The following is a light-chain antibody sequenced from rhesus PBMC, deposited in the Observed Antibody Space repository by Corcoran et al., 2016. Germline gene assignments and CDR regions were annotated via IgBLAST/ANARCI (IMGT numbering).Light chain of an antibody. CDR1: QSVSTN. J-gene: IGKJ1*01. V-gene: IGKV3-42*03. CDR2: GAS. Sequence: EIVLTQSPATLSLSPGERVTLSCRASQSVSTNLAWYQQKPGQAPRLLNYGASSRATGIPDRFSGGGSGTDFILTIRNLEPEDFAVYYCHQYNNWPQTFGQGTKVEIK. CDR3: HQYNNWPQT.